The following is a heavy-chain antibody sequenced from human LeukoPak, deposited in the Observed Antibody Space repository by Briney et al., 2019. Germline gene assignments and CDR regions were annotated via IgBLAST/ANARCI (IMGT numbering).Heavy chain of an antibody. D-gene: IGHD3-10*01. CDR1: GFTFSSYT. J-gene: IGHJ4*02. CDR3: AKSFWWFGEFSPFDY. CDR2: ISSSRSSI. Sequence: GGPLRLSCAASGFTFSSYTMNWVRQAPGKGLERVSTISSSRSSIYYPDSMKRRFTISRDNAKNSLYLQMTSLRAEDTAVYYCAKSFWWFGEFSPFDYWGQGTLVTVSS. V-gene: IGHV3-21*01.